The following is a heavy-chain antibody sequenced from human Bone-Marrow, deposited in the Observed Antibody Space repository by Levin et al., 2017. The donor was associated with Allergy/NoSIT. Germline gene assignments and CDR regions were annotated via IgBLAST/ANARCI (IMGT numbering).Heavy chain of an antibody. CDR1: GASIGRTSFF. V-gene: IGHV4-39*01. CDR2: IDYSGKT. CDR3: ASATGEFYFDEGSPFDY. D-gene: IGHD3-22*01. Sequence: PSETLSLTCSVSGASIGRTSFFWAWIRQSPGKGIEWIGSIDYSGKTDYDTSFKSRVTISVDTSKNQFFLKVRSVTAADTAVYYCASATGEFYFDEGSPFDYWGQGTLVTVSS. J-gene: IGHJ4*02.